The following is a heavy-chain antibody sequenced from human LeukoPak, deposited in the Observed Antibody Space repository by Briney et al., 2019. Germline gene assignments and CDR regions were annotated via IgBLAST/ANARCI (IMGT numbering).Heavy chain of an antibody. Sequence: SETLSLTCAVYGGSFSGYYWSWIRQPPGKGLEWIGEINHSGSTNYNPSLKSRVTISVDTSKNQFSLKLSSVTAADTAVYYCARQRGGYYAYWGQGTLVTVSS. J-gene: IGHJ4*02. CDR3: ARQRGGYYAY. CDR2: INHSGST. D-gene: IGHD3-22*01. V-gene: IGHV4-34*01. CDR1: GGSFSGYY.